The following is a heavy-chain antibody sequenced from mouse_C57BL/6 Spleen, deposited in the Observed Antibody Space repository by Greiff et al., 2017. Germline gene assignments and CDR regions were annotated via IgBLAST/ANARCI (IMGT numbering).Heavy chain of an antibody. CDR1: GFTFSSYT. CDR3: ASHSSGYAWFAY. Sequence: EVQLMESGGGLVKPGGSLKLSCAASGFTFSSYTMSWVRQTPEKRLEWVATISGGGGNTYYPDSVKGRFTISRDNAKNTLYLQMSSLRSEDTALYYCASHSSGYAWFAYWGQGTLVTVSA. D-gene: IGHD3-2*02. CDR2: ISGGGGNT. J-gene: IGHJ3*01. V-gene: IGHV5-9*01.